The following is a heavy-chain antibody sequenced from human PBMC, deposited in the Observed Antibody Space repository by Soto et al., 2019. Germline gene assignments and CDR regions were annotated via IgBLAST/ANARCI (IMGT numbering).Heavy chain of an antibody. J-gene: IGHJ4*02. CDR2: MNAYNGNS. D-gene: IGHD4-4*01. Sequence: QVQLVQSGAEVKKPGASVKVSCKASGYIFTNYGISWVRQAPGQGLEWMGWMNAYNGNSNYAQKVQGRVTMTTDKSTNTAYMELRSLRSDDTAVYFCARAQTPTGSDYWGQGTLVTVSS. V-gene: IGHV1-18*04. CDR3: ARAQTPTGSDY. CDR1: GYIFTNYG.